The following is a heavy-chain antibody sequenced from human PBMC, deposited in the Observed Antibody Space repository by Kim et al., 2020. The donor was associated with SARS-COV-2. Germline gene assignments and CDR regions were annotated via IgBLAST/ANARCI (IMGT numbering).Heavy chain of an antibody. CDR3: AGGMGWLVED. J-gene: IGHJ4*02. V-gene: IGHV3-7*01. CDR2: IKQDGSEK. D-gene: IGHD6-19*01. Sequence: GGSLRLSCAASGFTFSTYYMTWVRQAPGKGLGWVANIKQDGSEKEYVDSVKGRFTISRDNAKNSLYLQMNSLRAEDTAVYYCAGGMGWLVEDWGQGTLVTVSS. CDR1: GFTFSTYY.